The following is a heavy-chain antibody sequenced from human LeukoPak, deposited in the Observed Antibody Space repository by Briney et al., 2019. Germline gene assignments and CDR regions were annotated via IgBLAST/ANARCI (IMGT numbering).Heavy chain of an antibody. D-gene: IGHD3-22*01. Sequence: GESLKISWKGSGYRFTSYWIGWVPQIPGKGLGWRGIIYPGDSHTRYSPSFQGQVTISADKSISTAYLQWSSLKASDTAMYDCTRRGFYYYDSSGYYNFDYWGQGTLVTVSS. CDR1: GYRFTSYW. CDR2: IYPGDSHT. V-gene: IGHV5-51*01. J-gene: IGHJ4*02. CDR3: TRRGFYYYDSSGYYNFDY.